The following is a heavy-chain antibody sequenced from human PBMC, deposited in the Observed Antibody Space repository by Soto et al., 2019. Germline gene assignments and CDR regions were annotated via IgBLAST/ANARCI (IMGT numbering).Heavy chain of an antibody. CDR2: VLPILGSI. D-gene: IGHD3-16*02. J-gene: IGHJ4*02. Sequence: QVHLVQSGAELKQPGSSVTVSCKASGGTFNTYTFSWVRQVPGQGLEWMGSVLPILGSINYAPEFQGRLSISVDQSSTTVYMELSSLTSQDTATYYCGRIPRYSFPTSDPLDNWGQGTLVTVSS. CDR1: GGTFNTYT. CDR3: GRIPRYSFPTSDPLDN. V-gene: IGHV1-69*08.